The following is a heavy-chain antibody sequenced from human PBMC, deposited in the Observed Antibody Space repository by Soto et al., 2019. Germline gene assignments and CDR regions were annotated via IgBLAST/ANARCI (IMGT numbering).Heavy chain of an antibody. CDR3: ARLIGWPHPERFYYYYYMDV. D-gene: IGHD2-15*01. J-gene: IGHJ6*03. Sequence: SETLSLTCTVSGGSISSYYWSWIRQPPGKGLEWIGYIYYSGSTNYNPSLKSRVTISVDTSKNQFSLKLSSVTAADTAVYYCARLIGWPHPERFYYYYYMDVWGKGTTVTVSS. CDR1: GGSISSYY. CDR2: IYYSGST. V-gene: IGHV4-59*08.